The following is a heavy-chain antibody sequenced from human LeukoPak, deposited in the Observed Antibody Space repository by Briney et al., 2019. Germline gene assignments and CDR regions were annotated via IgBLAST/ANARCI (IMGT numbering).Heavy chain of an antibody. Sequence: SETLSLTCTVSGYSISSGYYWSWIRQPAGKGLEWIGRIYTSGSTNYNPSLKSRVTISVDTSKNQFSLKLSSVTAADTAVYYCARAPQYMDVWGKGTTVTVSS. CDR1: GYSISSGYY. V-gene: IGHV4-61*02. CDR2: IYTSGST. J-gene: IGHJ6*03. CDR3: ARAPQYMDV.